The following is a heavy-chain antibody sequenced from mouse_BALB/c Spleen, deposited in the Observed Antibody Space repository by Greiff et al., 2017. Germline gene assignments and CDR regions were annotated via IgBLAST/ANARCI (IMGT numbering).Heavy chain of an antibody. CDR3: TRGRDYSWFAY. CDR2: IRLKSNNYAT. CDR1: GFTFSNYW. Sequence: VQLKESGGGLVQPGGSMKLSCVASGFTFSNYWMNWVRQSPEKGLEWVAEIRLKSNNYATHYAESVKGRFTISRDDSKSSVYLQMNNLRAEDTGIYYCTRGRDYSWFAYWGQGTLVTVSA. V-gene: IGHV6-6*02. J-gene: IGHJ3*01. D-gene: IGHD1-1*01.